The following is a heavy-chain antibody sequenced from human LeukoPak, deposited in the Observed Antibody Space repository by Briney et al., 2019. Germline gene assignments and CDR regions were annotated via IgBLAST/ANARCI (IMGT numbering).Heavy chain of an antibody. CDR1: GFAFSSSS. CDR2: IKGAGGDY. CDR3: TKDDSSSWYDYFFDY. D-gene: IGHD6-13*01. J-gene: IGHJ4*02. V-gene: IGHV3-23*01. Sequence: GGSLRLSCATSGFAFSSSSMSWVCQAPGKGLEWVSTIKGAGGDYWYAESVKGRFPISRDNSMNSVSLQMSSLRVEDTAIYYCTKDDSSSWYDYFFDYWGQGTLVTVSS.